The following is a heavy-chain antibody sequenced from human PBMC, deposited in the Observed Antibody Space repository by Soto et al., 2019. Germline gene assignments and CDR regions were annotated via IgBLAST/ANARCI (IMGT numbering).Heavy chain of an antibody. J-gene: IGHJ4*02. D-gene: IGHD3-10*01. CDR1: GGTFSPYT. CDR3: TRDWEITVSTWSFGGF. Sequence: SVKVSCKASGGTFSPYTINWVRQAPGQGLEWMGRIIPFHGVTNYAQKFQARVTITADKSTSTAYMELSGLRFEDTAMYYCTRDWEITVSTWSFGGFWGRGTLVTAPQ. V-gene: IGHV1-69*04. CDR2: IIPFHGVT.